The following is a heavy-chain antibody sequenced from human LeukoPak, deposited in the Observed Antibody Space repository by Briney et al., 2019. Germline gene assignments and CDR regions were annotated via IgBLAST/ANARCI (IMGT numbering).Heavy chain of an antibody. V-gene: IGHV3-23*01. CDR1: GFTFSSYA. J-gene: IGHJ4*02. Sequence: PGGSLRLSCAASGFTFSSYAMSWVRQAPGKGLEWVSAISGSGGSTYYADSVKGRFTISRDNSKNTLCLQMNSLRAEDTAVYYCAKGNSSSWYAPLDYWGQGTLVTVSS. CDR3: AKGNSSSWYAPLDY. D-gene: IGHD6-13*01. CDR2: ISGSGGST.